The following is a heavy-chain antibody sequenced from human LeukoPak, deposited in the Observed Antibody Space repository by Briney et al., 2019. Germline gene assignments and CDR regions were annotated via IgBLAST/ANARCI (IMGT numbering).Heavy chain of an antibody. CDR2: IYHSGST. Sequence: SETLSLTCAVSGGSISSSNWWSWVRQPPGKGLEWIGEIYHSGSTNYNPSLKSRVTISVDKSKNRFSLKLSSVTAADTAVYYCASPIAAAGRGYWGQGTLVTVSS. CDR1: GGSISSSNW. CDR3: ASPIAAAGRGY. D-gene: IGHD6-13*01. V-gene: IGHV4-4*02. J-gene: IGHJ4*02.